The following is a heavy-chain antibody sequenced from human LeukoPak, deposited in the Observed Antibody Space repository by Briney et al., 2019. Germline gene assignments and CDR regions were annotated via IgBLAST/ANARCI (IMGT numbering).Heavy chain of an antibody. CDR2: INTSNGYS. J-gene: IGHJ4*02. CDR3: ARDQYYHGLGSYYD. D-gene: IGHD3-10*01. Sequence: ASVTVSCKASGYVFITYGINWVRQAPGQGLEWMGWINTSNGYSDYAQNFQGRITMTTDTSTDTVYVELGSLSSDDTAVYYCARDQYYHGLGSYYDWGQGTLVTVSS. CDR1: GYVFITYG. V-gene: IGHV1-18*01.